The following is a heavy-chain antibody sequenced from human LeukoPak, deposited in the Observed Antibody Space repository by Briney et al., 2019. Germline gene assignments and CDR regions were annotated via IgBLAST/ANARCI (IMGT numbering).Heavy chain of an antibody. Sequence: GGSLRLSCAASGFTFSSYAMSWVRQAPGKGLEWVSAISGSGGSTYYADSVKGRFTISRDNSKNTLYLQMNSLRAEDTAVYYCAKPPRLGYCSSTSCYLDYWGQGTLVTVPS. V-gene: IGHV3-23*01. D-gene: IGHD2-2*01. CDR2: ISGSGGST. CDR3: AKPPRLGYCSSTSCYLDY. CDR1: GFTFSSYA. J-gene: IGHJ4*02.